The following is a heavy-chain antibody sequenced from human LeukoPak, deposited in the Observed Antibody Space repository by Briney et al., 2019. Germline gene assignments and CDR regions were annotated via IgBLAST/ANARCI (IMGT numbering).Heavy chain of an antibody. CDR1: GYTFTSYY. CDR2: INPSGGST. V-gene: IGHV1-46*01. Sequence: ASVKVSCKASGYTFTSYYMHWVRQAPGQGLEWMGIINPSGGSTSYAQKFQGRVTMTRDTSTSTVYMELSSLRSEDTAVYYCARAGDIVVVVAATRLDYWGQGTLVTVSS. D-gene: IGHD2-15*01. CDR3: ARAGDIVVVVAATRLDY. J-gene: IGHJ4*02.